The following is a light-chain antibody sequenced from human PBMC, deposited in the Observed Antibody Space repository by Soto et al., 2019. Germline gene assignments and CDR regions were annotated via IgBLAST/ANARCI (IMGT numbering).Light chain of an antibody. J-gene: IGLJ1*01. CDR3: CSYAGSYTFGV. CDR2: DVS. CDR1: SSDVGGYNY. V-gene: IGLV2-11*01. Sequence: QSALTQPRSVSGSPGQSVTISCTGTSSDVGGYNYVSWYQQHPGKAPKLMIYDVSKRPSGVPDRFSGSKSGNTASLTNSGLQAEDEADYYCCSYAGSYTFGVFGTGTKLTVL.